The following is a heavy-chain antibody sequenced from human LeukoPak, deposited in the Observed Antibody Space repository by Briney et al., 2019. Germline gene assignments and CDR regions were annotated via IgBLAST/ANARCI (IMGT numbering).Heavy chain of an antibody. CDR3: AKDITPQGYIVATMGFGFDY. J-gene: IGHJ4*02. D-gene: IGHD5-12*01. V-gene: IGHV3-21*04. Sequence: KTGGSLRLSCAASRFTFSSYSMNWVRQAPGKGLEWVSSISSSGSYIYYADSVRGRFTISRDNAKNSLYLQMNSLRAEDMALYYCAKDITPQGYIVATMGFGFDYWGQGTLVTVSS. CDR1: RFTFSSYS. CDR2: ISSSGSYI.